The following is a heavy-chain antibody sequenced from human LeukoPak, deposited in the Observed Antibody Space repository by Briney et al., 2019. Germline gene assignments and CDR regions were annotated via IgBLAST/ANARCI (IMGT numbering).Heavy chain of an antibody. D-gene: IGHD5-24*01. CDR2: ISYDGDNR. J-gene: IGHJ4*02. CDR1: GFTFSTYA. V-gene: IGHV3-30-3*01. Sequence: GRSLRLSCAASGFTFSTYAMHWVRQAPSKGLEWVAIISYDGDNRYYADSVKGRFTISRDNSKNTLYLQMNSLRGEDTAVYYCARAERWLQLRWYFDSWGQGTLVTVSS. CDR3: ARAERWLQLRWYFDS.